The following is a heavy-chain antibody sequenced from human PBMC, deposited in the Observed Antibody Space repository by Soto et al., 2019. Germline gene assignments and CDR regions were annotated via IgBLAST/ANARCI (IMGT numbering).Heavy chain of an antibody. D-gene: IGHD2-8*01. V-gene: IGHV3-33*01. J-gene: IGHJ4*02. CDR2: IWYDGSNK. CDR3: ARDPRCMRRGCPSSIDY. CDR1: GFTFSSYG. Sequence: PGGSLRLSCAASGFTFSSYGMHWVRQAPGKGLEWVAVIWYDGSNKYYADSVKGRFTISRDNSKNTLYLQMNSLRAEDTAVYYCARDPRCMRRGCPSSIDYWGQGTLVTVSS.